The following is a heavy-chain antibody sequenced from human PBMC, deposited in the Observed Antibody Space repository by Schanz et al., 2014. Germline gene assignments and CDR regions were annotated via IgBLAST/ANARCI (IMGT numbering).Heavy chain of an antibody. CDR2: IDGKSTTV. D-gene: IGHD3-10*01. V-gene: IGHV3-48*01. J-gene: IGHJ1*01. Sequence: DVQLLESGGGLIQRGESLRLSCSASGFSFSSYSMNWVRQAPGKGLEWLSYIDGKSTTVYYADSVKGRFTVSRDNSKNTLYLQMNSLRAEDTAVYYCASGVHVSSLQKGLQFWGRGTLVIVSS. CDR3: ASGVHVSSLQKGLQF. CDR1: GFSFSSYS.